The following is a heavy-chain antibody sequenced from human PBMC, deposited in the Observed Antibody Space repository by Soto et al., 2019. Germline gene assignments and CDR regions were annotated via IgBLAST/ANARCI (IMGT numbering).Heavy chain of an antibody. Sequence: EVQLLESGGGLVQPGGSLRLSCAASGFTFSSYAMSWVRQASGKGLEWVSVISGGGITHYADSVKGRFTISRDNSKNTVYLQMSTLRAEDTALYYCAKWTYYVGAFDSWGQGTLVTVS. CDR1: GFTFSSYA. J-gene: IGHJ5*01. D-gene: IGHD3-10*01. CDR2: ISGGGIT. CDR3: AKWTYYVGAFDS. V-gene: IGHV3-23*01.